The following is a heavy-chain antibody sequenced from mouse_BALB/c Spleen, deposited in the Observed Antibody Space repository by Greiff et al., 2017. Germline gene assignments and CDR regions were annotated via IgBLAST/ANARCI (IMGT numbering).Heavy chain of an antibody. CDR1: GYTFTDYE. CDR2: IDPETGGT. V-gene: IGHV1-15*01. D-gene: IGHD6-5*01. CDR3: TRGLSYYAMDY. J-gene: IGHJ4*01. Sequence: QVQLKQSGAELVRPGASVTLSCKASGYTFTDYEMHWVKQTPVHGLEWIGAIDPETGGTAYNQKFKGKATLTADKSSSTAYMELRSLTSEDSAVYYCTRGLSYYAMDYWGQGTSVTVSS.